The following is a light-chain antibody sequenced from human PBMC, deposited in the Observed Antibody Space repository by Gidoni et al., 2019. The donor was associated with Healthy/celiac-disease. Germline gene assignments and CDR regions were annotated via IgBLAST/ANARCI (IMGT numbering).Light chain of an antibody. Sequence: QSVLTQPPSVSAAPGQKVTIPCSGSSSNNGNNYVSWYQQLPGTAPKLLIYDNNKRPSGIPDRFSGSKSGTSATLGITGLQTGDEADYYCGTWDSSLSAEVFGGGTKLTVL. V-gene: IGLV1-51*01. J-gene: IGLJ3*02. CDR1: SSNNGNNY. CDR2: DNN. CDR3: GTWDSSLSAEV.